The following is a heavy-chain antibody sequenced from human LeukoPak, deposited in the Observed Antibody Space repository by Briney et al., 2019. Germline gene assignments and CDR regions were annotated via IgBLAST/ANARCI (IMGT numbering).Heavy chain of an antibody. J-gene: IGHJ4*02. CDR1: GFTFSSYA. D-gene: IGHD6-13*01. Sequence: PTGGSLRLSCAASGFTFSSYAMSWVRQAPGKGLEWVSAISGSGGSTYYADSVKGRFTISRDNSKNTLYLQMNSLRAEDMAVYYCAKDLRYSSSWPDYWGQGTLVTVSS. V-gene: IGHV3-23*01. CDR2: ISGSGGST. CDR3: AKDLRYSSSWPDY.